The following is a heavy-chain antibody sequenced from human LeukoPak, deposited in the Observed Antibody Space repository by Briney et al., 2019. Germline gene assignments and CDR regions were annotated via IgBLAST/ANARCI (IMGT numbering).Heavy chain of an antibody. J-gene: IGHJ4*02. Sequence: SETLSLTCTVSGGSISSYYWSWIRQPPGKGLEWIGYIYYSGSTNYNPSLKSRVTISVDSSKNQFSLRLSSVTTADTAVYYCAKSDGYGLIDYWGQGTLVTVSS. V-gene: IGHV4-59*08. D-gene: IGHD5-24*01. CDR1: GGSISSYY. CDR2: IYYSGST. CDR3: AKSDGYGLIDY.